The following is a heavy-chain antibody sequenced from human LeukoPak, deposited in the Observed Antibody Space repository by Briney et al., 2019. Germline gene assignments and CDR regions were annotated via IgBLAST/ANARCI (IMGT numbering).Heavy chain of an antibody. D-gene: IGHD3-10*01. CDR3: AKDERFGEFPFGTFDC. CDR2: ISGSGGST. Sequence: GGSLRLSCAASGFTLSRYAMTWVRQAPGKGLDWVAAISGSGGSTYYADSVKGRFTVSRDNSKNTLYLQMNSLRAEDTAVYYCAKDERFGEFPFGTFDCWGQGTLVTVSS. CDR1: GFTLSRYA. V-gene: IGHV3-23*01. J-gene: IGHJ4*02.